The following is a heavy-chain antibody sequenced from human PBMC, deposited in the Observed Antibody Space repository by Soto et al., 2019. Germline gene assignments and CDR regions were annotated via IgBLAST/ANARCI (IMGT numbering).Heavy chain of an antibody. Sequence: SESLSPACAVSARSLSSYSWNWVRPLPENWLEWIEEINHSGSTNYNPTLKSRVNISVDTSKNQFSLNLSSVTAAYTAVYYCARGLSVTNTFYYYYAVDVWGQGXTVTVYS. J-gene: IGHJ6*02. D-gene: IGHD2-8*01. CDR3: ARGLSVTNTFYYYYAVDV. CDR1: ARSLSSYS. V-gene: IGHV4-34*01. CDR2: INHSGST.